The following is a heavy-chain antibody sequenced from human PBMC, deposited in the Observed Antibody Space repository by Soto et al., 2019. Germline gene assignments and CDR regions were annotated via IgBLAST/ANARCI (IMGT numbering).Heavy chain of an antibody. V-gene: IGHV1-18*01. Sequence: QVQLVQSGAEVKKPGASVRVSCKSSGYRFETYAMSWVRQAPGQGLEWMGWISAYNIDTYYAQKFQDRVTMTTDTSTGTAYMELRSLTSGDTAVYYCARGHGEIIGAMDVWGQGTTVTVSS. J-gene: IGHJ6*02. CDR1: GYRFETYA. D-gene: IGHD3-3*01. CDR3: ARGHGEIIGAMDV. CDR2: ISAYNIDT.